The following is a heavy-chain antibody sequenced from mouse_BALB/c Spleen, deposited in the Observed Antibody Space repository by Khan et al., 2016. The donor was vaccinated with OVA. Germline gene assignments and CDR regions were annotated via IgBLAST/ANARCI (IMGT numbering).Heavy chain of an antibody. CDR2: INPSSGYS. V-gene: IGHV1-4*01. J-gene: IGHJ3*01. CDR3: ARGGPFHGNYGAWFDY. CDR1: GYTFTSYT. D-gene: IGHD2-1*01. Sequence: QVQLQQSGAELARPGASVKMSCKASGYTFTSYTIHWVKQRPGQGLEWIGYINPSSGYSNYNQKFRDKATLTADKSSSTAYMQLSSLTSEDSAVYYWARGGPFHGNYGAWFDYWGQGTLFTVSA.